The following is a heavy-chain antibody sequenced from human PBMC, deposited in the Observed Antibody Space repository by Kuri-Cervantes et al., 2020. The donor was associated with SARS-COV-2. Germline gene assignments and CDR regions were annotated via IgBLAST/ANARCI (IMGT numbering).Heavy chain of an antibody. V-gene: IGHV2-70*11. J-gene: IGHJ6*03. D-gene: IGHD3-3*01. CDR1: GFSLRTSGVG. Sequence: SGPTLVKPTQTLTLTCTFSGFSLRTSGVGVGWIRQPPGKALEWLARIDWDDDKYFSTSLKTRLTISKDTSKNQVVLTMTNMDPVDTATYYCARVRTYYDFWSGYYGYYYYYMDVWGKGTTVTVSS. CDR2: IDWDDDK. CDR3: ARVRTYYDFWSGYYGYYYYYMDV.